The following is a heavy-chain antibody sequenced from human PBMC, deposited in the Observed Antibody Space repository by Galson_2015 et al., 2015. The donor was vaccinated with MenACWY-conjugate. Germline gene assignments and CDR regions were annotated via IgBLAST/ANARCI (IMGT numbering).Heavy chain of an antibody. Sequence: TLSLTCTVSGDSMTSGNHYWSWFQQFPGKGLEWLGYIYHSDSTCYNPSLKSRVIMSKDTSKSQVSLRLSSVTAADTAVYYCARDLDYWGQGALVIVSS. CDR3: ARDLDY. CDR1: GDSMTSGNHY. CDR2: IYHSDST. J-gene: IGHJ4*02. V-gene: IGHV4-31*03.